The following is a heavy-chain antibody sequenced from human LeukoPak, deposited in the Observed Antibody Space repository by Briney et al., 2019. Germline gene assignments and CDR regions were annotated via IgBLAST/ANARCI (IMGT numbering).Heavy chain of an antibody. CDR2: VFTSGGT. CDR1: GASINGYY. J-gene: IGHJ4*02. V-gene: IGHV4-4*07. CDR3: ARDDVDTPTFDY. Sequence: SETLSLTCTVSGASINGYYWSWIRQPAGKGLEWIGRVFTSGGTSYKPSLKGRVTMSIESSTNQFSLQLDSVTAADTAVYYCARDDVDTPTFDYWGQGILVAVSS. D-gene: IGHD5-18*01.